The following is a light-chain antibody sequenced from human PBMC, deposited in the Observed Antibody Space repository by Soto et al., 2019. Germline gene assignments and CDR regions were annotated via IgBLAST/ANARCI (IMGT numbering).Light chain of an antibody. Sequence: EIVMTQSPVTLSGSPGKTATLSWRASQSVSSSLAWYQQKPGQAPRLLIYGASIRATGIPARFSGSGYGTDFNLTISRLETEDFAVYYCQQYGSSPLTFGGGTKVDIK. V-gene: IGKV3-20*01. J-gene: IGKJ4*01. CDR1: QSVSSS. CDR2: GAS. CDR3: QQYGSSPLT.